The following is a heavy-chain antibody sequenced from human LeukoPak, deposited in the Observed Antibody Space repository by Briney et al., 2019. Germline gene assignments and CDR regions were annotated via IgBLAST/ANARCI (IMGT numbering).Heavy chain of an antibody. CDR1: GFTFSSYW. J-gene: IGHJ4*02. V-gene: IGHV3-74*01. D-gene: IGHD2-2*01. CDR2: INSDGSSA. Sequence: PGGSLRLSCAASGFTFSSYWMHWVRQAPGKGLVWVSRINSDGSSANYADSVKGRFTISRDNARNTLYLQMNSLRAEDTAVYYCARAVYYSNYLGYWGQGTLVTVSS. CDR3: ARAVYYSNYLGY.